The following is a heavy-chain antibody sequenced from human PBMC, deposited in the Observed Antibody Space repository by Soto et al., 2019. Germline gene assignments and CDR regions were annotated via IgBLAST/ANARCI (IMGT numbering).Heavy chain of an antibody. V-gene: IGHV4-59*01. CDR2: IYYSGST. D-gene: IGHD2-15*01. CDR3: ARVKVATHERWFDP. J-gene: IGHJ5*02. Sequence: QLQLQESGPGLVKPSETLSLTCTVSGGSISSYYWSWIRQPPGKGLEWIGYIYYSGSTNYNPSLRSRVTISVDTSKNQFSLKLSSVTAADTAVYYCARVKVATHERWFDPWGQGTLVTVSS. CDR1: GGSISSYY.